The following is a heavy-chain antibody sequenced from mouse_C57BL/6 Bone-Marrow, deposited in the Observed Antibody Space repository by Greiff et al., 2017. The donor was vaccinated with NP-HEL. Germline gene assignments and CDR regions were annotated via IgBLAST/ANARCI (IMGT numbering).Heavy chain of an antibody. CDR1: GYTFTDYN. V-gene: IGHV1-22*01. Sequence: LQQSGPELVKPGASVKMSCKASGYTFTDYNMHWVKQSHGKSLEWIGYINPNNGGTSYNQKFKGKATLTVNKSSSTAYMELRSLTSEDSAVYYCARGGDYAFDYWGQGTTLTVSS. J-gene: IGHJ2*01. CDR2: INPNNGGT. D-gene: IGHD2-4*01. CDR3: ARGGDYAFDY.